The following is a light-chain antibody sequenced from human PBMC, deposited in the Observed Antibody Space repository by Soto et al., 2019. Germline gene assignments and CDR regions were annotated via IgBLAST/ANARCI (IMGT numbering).Light chain of an antibody. CDR3: QQYKSWPYS. J-gene: IGKJ2*03. Sequence: EIVMTQSPATLSVSPGERATLSCRASQSVSDKSAWYQQKPGQAPRLLIFGASTRATGIPARFSGSGSGTELTLTISSLQSEDFAVYYCQQYKSWPYSFGKG. CDR1: QSVSDK. V-gene: IGKV3-15*01. CDR2: GAS.